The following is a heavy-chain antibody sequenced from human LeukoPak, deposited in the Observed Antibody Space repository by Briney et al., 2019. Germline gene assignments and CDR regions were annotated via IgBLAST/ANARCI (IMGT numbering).Heavy chain of an antibody. J-gene: IGHJ4*02. Sequence: ASVKVSCTASGYTFTSYGISWVRQAPGQGLEWIGWFSAYNGNTNYAQKLQGRVTMTADTSTSTAYMELRSLRSDDTAVYYCARGPHIVGATAYDYWGQGTLVTVSS. D-gene: IGHD1-26*01. CDR3: ARGPHIVGATAYDY. CDR1: GYTFTSYG. CDR2: FSAYNGNT. V-gene: IGHV1-18*01.